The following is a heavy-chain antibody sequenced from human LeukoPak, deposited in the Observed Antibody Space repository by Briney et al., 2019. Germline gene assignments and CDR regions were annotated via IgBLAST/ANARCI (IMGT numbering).Heavy chain of an antibody. D-gene: IGHD6-13*01. CDR3: ARAPRHSIAAAGSSIDY. V-gene: IGHV4-4*02. CDR1: GGSISSSNW. J-gene: IGHJ4*02. Sequence: PSGTLSLTYAVSGGSISSSNWWSWVRQPPGKGLEWIGEIYHSGSTNYNPSLKSRVTISVDKSKNQFSLKLSSVTAADTAVYYCARAPRHSIAAAGSSIDYWGQGTLVTVSS. CDR2: IYHSGST.